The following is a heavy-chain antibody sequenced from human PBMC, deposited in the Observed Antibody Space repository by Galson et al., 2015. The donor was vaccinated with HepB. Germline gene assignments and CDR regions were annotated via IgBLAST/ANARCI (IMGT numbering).Heavy chain of an antibody. CDR1: GHIFTSYD. J-gene: IGHJ4*02. D-gene: IGHD5-18*01. CDR2: MNPNSGNA. V-gene: IGHV1-8*01. Sequence: SVKVSCKASGHIFTSYDINWVRQATGQGLEWMGWMNPNSGNAGYAQKFQGRVTMTRNTSISTAYMELNSLRSEDTAVYYCARVRSDTAIDYWGQGTLVTVSS. CDR3: ARVRSDTAIDY.